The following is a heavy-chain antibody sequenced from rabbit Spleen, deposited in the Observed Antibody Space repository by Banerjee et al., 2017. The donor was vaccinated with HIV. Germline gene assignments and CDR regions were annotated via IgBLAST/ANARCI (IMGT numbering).Heavy chain of an antibody. CDR1: GFDFSSNE. V-gene: IGHV1S40*01. CDR2: IYTGSSGST. CDR3: ARDGYGGHGYATQLNL. Sequence: QSLEESGGDMVKPGASLTLTCTASGFDFSSNEMCWVRQAPGKGLEWIGCIYTGSSGSTYYASWVNGRFTISKTSSTTVTLQLNSLTGADTATYFCARDGYGGHGYATQLNLWGPGTLVTVS. J-gene: IGHJ4*01. D-gene: IGHD6-1*01.